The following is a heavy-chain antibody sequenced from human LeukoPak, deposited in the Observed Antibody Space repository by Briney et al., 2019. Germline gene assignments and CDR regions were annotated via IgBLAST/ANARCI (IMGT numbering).Heavy chain of an antibody. J-gene: IGHJ3*02. CDR2: IWYDGSNK. Sequence: GGSLRLSCAVSGFTFSSYGMDWVRQAPGKGLEWVADIWYDGSNKHYADSVKGRFTISRDNSKNTLYLQMNSLRAEDTAVYYCAREYYYDSSLAFDIWGQGTMVTVSS. CDR3: AREYYYDSSLAFDI. D-gene: IGHD3-22*01. V-gene: IGHV3-33*01. CDR1: GFTFSSYG.